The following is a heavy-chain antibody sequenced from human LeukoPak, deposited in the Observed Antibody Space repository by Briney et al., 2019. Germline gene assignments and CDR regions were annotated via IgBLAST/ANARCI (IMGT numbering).Heavy chain of an antibody. Sequence: PGGSLRLSCAASGFTFSGSAMHWVRQASGKGLEWVGRIRSKANSYATAYAASVKGRFTISRDDSKNTAYLQMNSLKTEDTAVYYCTIVGAADAFDIWGQGTVVTVSS. D-gene: IGHD1-26*01. CDR3: TIVGAADAFDI. CDR1: GFTFSGSA. J-gene: IGHJ3*02. V-gene: IGHV3-73*01. CDR2: IRSKANSYAT.